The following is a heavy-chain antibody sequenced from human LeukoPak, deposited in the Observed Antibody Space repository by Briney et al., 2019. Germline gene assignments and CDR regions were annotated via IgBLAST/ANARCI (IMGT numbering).Heavy chain of an antibody. CDR2: ISGYNGNT. CDR3: ARDEFFGSRSSGDDAFDV. Sequence: ASVKVSCKTSGYNFIAYGVAWVRQAPGQGLQWMGRISGYNGNTHYAQNFQGRVTMTRDTATNTAYLELRSLRFDDTAFYFCARDEFFGSRSSGDDAFDVWGQGTLVTVSS. D-gene: IGHD3-10*01. J-gene: IGHJ3*01. CDR1: GYNFIAYG. V-gene: IGHV1-18*01.